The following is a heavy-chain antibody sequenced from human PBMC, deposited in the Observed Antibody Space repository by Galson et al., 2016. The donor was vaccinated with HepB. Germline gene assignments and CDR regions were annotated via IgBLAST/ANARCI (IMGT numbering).Heavy chain of an antibody. D-gene: IGHD3-16*01. J-gene: IGHJ3*02. CDR2: ITGNGGIT. Sequence: PGKGLEYLSEITGNGGITYYADSVKGRFTISRDNSRNTLYLQMSSLTTEDTAVYYCVKDQGGTWGAFDIWGQGTLVTVSS. V-gene: IGHV3-64D*06. CDR3: VKDQGGTWGAFDI.